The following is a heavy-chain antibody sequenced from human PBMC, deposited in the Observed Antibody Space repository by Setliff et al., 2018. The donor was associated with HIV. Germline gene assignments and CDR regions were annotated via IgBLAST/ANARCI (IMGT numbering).Heavy chain of an antibody. CDR1: GFSFSDHY. CDR2: ISRGRIYT. CDR3: ARVGLYSNYAFDY. D-gene: IGHD4-4*01. J-gene: IGHJ4*02. V-gene: IGHV3-11*05. Sequence: PGGSLRLSCAASGFSFSDHYMSWIRQAPGKGLEWVSYISRGRIYTNYADSVKGRFTISRDNAKNSLYLQMNSLRAEDTAVYYCARVGLYSNYAFDYWGQGMLVTVSS.